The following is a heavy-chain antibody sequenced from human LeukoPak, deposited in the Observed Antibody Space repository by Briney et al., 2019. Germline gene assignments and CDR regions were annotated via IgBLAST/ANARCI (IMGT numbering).Heavy chain of an antibody. V-gene: IGHV3-15*01. J-gene: IGHJ4*02. D-gene: IGHD3-16*01. Sequence: GVSLRLSCAASGFTFSNAWKSWVRQAPGKGLEWVGRIKSKTDGGTTDYAAPVKGRFTISRDDSKNTLYLQMNSLKTEDTAVYYCTTLFWGQLCNYWGQGTLVTVPS. CDR3: TTLFWGQLCNY. CDR1: GFTFSNAW. CDR2: IKSKTDGGTT.